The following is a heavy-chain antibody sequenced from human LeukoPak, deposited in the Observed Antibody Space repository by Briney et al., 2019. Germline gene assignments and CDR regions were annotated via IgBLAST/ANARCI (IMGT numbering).Heavy chain of an antibody. Sequence: PGGSLRLSCAASGFTFSSYGMHWVRQAPGKGLEWVAFIRYDGSNKYYADFVKGRFTISRDNSKNTLYLQMNSLRAEDTAVYYCARVRDGYNRGVDYFDYWGQGTLVTVSS. D-gene: IGHD5-24*01. V-gene: IGHV3-30*02. J-gene: IGHJ4*02. CDR1: GFTFSSYG. CDR3: ARVRDGYNRGVDYFDY. CDR2: IRYDGSNK.